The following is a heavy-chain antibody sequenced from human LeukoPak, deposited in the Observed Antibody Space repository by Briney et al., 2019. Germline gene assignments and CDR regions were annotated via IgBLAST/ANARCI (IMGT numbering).Heavy chain of an antibody. CDR1: GITFSNYW. V-gene: IGHV3-7*03. CDR2: IKQDGSDK. D-gene: IGHD2-21*02. Sequence: GGSLRLSCAASGITFSNYWMKWVRQAPGKGLEWLATIKQDGSDKFYVGSVKGRFTISRDNAGNSLYLQMNSLRAEDTAVYYCATYHNTLTAKRSYYWGQGTLVTVSS. J-gene: IGHJ4*02. CDR3: ATYHNTLTAKRSYY.